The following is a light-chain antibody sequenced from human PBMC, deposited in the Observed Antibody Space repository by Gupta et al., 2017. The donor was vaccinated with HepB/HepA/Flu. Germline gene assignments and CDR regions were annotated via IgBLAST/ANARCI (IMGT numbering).Light chain of an antibody. Sequence: QSVLTQPPSVSGAPGQRVTISCTGSSSNIGAGYDVHWYQQRPGTAPKLLIYGNSNRPSGVPDRFSGSKSGTSASLAITGLQAEDEADYYCQSYDISHVVFGGGTKLTVL. CDR1: SSNIGAGYD. J-gene: IGLJ2*01. CDR3: QSYDISHVV. V-gene: IGLV1-40*01. CDR2: GNS.